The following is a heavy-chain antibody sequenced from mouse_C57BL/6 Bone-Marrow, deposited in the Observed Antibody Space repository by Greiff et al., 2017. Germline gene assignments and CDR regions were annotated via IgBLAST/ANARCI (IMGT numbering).Heavy chain of an antibody. CDR1: GYTFTSYW. CDR2: IYPGSGST. V-gene: IGHV1-55*01. J-gene: IGHJ1*03. CDR3: AREGIYYYGSSPLGLGV. D-gene: IGHD1-1*01. Sequence: QVQLQQPGAELVKPGASVKMSCKASGYTFTSYWITWVKQRPGQGLEWIGDIYPGSGSTNYNEKFKSKATLTVDTSSSTAYMQLSSLTSEDSAVYYCAREGIYYYGSSPLGLGVWGTGTTVTCSS.